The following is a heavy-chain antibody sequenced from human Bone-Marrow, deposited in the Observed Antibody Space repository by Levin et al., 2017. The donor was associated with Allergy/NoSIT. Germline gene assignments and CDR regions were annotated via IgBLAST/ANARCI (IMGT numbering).Heavy chain of an antibody. J-gene: IGHJ4*02. D-gene: IGHD5-18*01. CDR3: ARELATAMDEPFDY. CDR2: INPKSGGT. CDR1: GYSFTGYY. Sequence: GESLKISCKASGYSFTGYYIHWVRQTPGQGLEWMGWINPKSGGTNYAQTFQGRVTMTRDTSVTTGYMEVTRLRSDDTAVYYCARELATAMDEPFDYWGQGTLVTVSS. V-gene: IGHV1-2*02.